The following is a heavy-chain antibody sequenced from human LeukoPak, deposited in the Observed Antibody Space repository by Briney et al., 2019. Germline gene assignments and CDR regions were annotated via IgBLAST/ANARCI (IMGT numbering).Heavy chain of an antibody. CDR2: IYYSGST. J-gene: IGHJ3*02. D-gene: IGHD1-26*01. V-gene: IGHV4-61*08. CDR1: GGSISSGGYY. CDR3: ARPSGSYRNDAFDI. Sequence: SETLSPTCTVSGGSISSGGYYWSWIRQPPGKELEWIGYIYYSGSTNYNPSLKSRVTISVDTSKNQFSLKLSSVTDADTAVYYCARPSGSYRNDAFDIWGQGTMVTVSS.